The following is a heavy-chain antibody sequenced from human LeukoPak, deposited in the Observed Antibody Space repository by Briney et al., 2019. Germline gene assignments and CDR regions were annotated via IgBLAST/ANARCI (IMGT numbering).Heavy chain of an antibody. Sequence: SETLSLTCTVSGGSISSSDHYWGWIRQSPGLGLEWIGSVYYSGTTYYNPSLKSRVTISVDKSKHQSSLKLSSVTAADTAVYYCARQRRWIQQIWGQGTLVTVSS. V-gene: IGHV4-39*01. CDR3: ARQRRWIQQI. CDR2: VYYSGTT. J-gene: IGHJ4*02. D-gene: IGHD5-24*01. CDR1: GGSISSSDHY.